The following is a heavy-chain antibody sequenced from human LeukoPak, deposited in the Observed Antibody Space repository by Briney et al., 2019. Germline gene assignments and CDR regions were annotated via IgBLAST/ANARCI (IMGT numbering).Heavy chain of an antibody. Sequence: SETLSLTCTVSGGSISSYYWSWIRQPPGKGLEWIGYIYYSGSTNYNPSLKSRVTISVDTSKNQFSLKLSSVTAADTAVYYCARGRSGYYLDAFDIWGQGTMVTVSS. D-gene: IGHD3-22*01. J-gene: IGHJ3*02. CDR2: IYYSGST. CDR3: ARGRSGYYLDAFDI. V-gene: IGHV4-59*01. CDR1: GGSISSYY.